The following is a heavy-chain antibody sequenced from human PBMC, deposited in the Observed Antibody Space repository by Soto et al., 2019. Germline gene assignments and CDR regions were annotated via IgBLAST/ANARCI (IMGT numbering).Heavy chain of an antibody. D-gene: IGHD2-8*01. J-gene: IGHJ6*02. Sequence: QVQLVESGGGVVQPERSQRLSCTASKFTFASYVMHWVRQAPGEGLEWVALISFDGTNKYYADSVKGRFTISRVNSKNTMYLQMNSLRPEDTGVYYCAREMLPKIMGGMSAMDVWGQGTTVTVS. V-gene: IGHV3-30*04. CDR1: KFTFASYV. CDR2: ISFDGTNK. CDR3: AREMLPKIMGGMSAMDV.